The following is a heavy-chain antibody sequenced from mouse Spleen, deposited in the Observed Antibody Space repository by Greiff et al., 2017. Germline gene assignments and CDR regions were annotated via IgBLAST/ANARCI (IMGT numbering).Heavy chain of an antibody. D-gene: IGHD1-1*01. CDR2: ISSGGSYT. CDR1: GFTFSSYG. Sequence: EVQLVESGGDLVKPGGSLKLSCAASGFTFSSYGMSWVRQTPDKRLEWVATISSGGSYTYYPDSVKGRFTISRDNAKNTLYLQMSSLKSEDTAMYYCARQRDYYGSSDAMDYWGQGTSVTVSS. V-gene: IGHV5-6*01. J-gene: IGHJ4*01. CDR3: ARQRDYYGSSDAMDY.